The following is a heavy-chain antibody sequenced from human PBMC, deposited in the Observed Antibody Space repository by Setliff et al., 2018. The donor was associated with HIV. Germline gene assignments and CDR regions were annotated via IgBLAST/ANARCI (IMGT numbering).Heavy chain of an antibody. D-gene: IGHD5-12*01. CDR3: ARRSGYWFDP. J-gene: IGHJ5*02. V-gene: IGHV4-34*12. CDR2: IIHSGST. CDR1: GGSFSGYY. Sequence: PSETLSLTCAVCGGSFSGYYWNWIRQPPGKGLEWIGEIIHSGSTNYNPSLKSRVTISADTSKNQFSLKLSSVTAADTAVYYCARRSGYWFDPWGQGTLVTVSS.